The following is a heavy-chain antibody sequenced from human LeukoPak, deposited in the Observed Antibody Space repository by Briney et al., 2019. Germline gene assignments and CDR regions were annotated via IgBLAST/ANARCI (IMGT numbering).Heavy chain of an antibody. D-gene: IGHD3-16*01. Sequence: PGRSLRLSCAASGFTFSSYGMHWVRQAPGKGLEWVAVISYDGSSKYHADSVKGRFTISRDNSKNTLYLQMNSLRAEDTAVYYCARGGHFDCWGQGTLVTVSS. V-gene: IGHV3-30*03. CDR3: ARGGHFDC. J-gene: IGHJ4*02. CDR2: ISYDGSSK. CDR1: GFTFSSYG.